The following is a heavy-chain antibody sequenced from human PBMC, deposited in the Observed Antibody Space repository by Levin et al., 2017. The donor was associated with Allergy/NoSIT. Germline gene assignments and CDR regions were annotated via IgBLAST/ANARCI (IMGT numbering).Heavy chain of an antibody. CDR3: AKFNSYGHRGDAFDI. Sequence: GESLKISCKGSGYSFTSYWIGWVRQMPGKGLEWMGIIYPGDSDTRYSPSFQGQVTISADKSISTAYLQWSSLKASDTAMYYCAKFNSYGHRGDAFDIWGQGTMVTVSS. CDR1: GYSFTSYW. D-gene: IGHD5-18*01. V-gene: IGHV5-51*01. J-gene: IGHJ3*02. CDR2: IYPGDSDT.